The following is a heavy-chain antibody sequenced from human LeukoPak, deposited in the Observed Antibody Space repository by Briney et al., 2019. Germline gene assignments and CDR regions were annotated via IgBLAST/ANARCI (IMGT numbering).Heavy chain of an antibody. CDR1: GGSFSGYY. CDR2: INHSGST. Sequence: KSSETLSLTCAVYGGSFSGYYWSWIRQPPGKGLEWIGEINHSGSTNYNPSLKSRVTISVDTSKNQFSLKLSSVTAADTAVYYCARMMKITMIVVVYFDYWGQGTLVTVSS. D-gene: IGHD3-22*01. CDR3: ARMMKITMIVVVYFDY. V-gene: IGHV4-34*01. J-gene: IGHJ4*02.